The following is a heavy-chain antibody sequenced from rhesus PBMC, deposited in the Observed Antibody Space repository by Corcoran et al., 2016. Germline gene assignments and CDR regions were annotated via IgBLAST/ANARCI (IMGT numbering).Heavy chain of an antibody. D-gene: IGHD3-34*01. CDR1: GYSISSGHG. J-gene: IGHJ4*01. Sequence: QLQLQESGPGLVKPSETLSLTCAVSGYSISSGHGWSWIRQPPGKGLEWIGYISYSGCTSYNPSLKRRVTISRDTSKNQFSLKLSSVTAADTAVYYCARGGTGVIIIFDYWGQGVLVTVSS. CDR2: ISYSGCT. CDR3: ARGGTGVIIIFDY. V-gene: IGHV4-122*02.